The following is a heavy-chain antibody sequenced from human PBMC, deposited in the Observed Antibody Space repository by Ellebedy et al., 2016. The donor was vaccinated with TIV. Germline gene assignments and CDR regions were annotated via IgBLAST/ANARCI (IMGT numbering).Heavy chain of an antibody. V-gene: IGHV3-66*01. CDR2: IHSGGST. Sequence: GESLKISCAASGFTVRSNYMSWVRQAPGKGLEWVSVIHSGGSTYYADSVKGRFIISRDNSKNTLYLQMNSLRAEDTAVYYCARGRRDNWSSYLFDHWGQGTLVPVSS. CDR3: ARGRRDNWSSYLFDH. CDR1: GFTVRSNY. D-gene: IGHD1-1*01. J-gene: IGHJ4*02.